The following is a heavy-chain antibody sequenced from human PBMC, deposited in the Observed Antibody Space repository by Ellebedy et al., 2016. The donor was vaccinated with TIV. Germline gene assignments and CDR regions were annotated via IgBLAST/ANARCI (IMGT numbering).Heavy chain of an antibody. CDR2: IYSGGST. V-gene: IGHV3-53*01. CDR1: GFTVSSNY. J-gene: IGHJ6*02. D-gene: IGHD3-3*01. Sequence: GESLKISXAASGFTVSSNYMSWVRQAPGKGLEWVSVIYSGGSTYYADSVKGRFTISRDNSKNTLYLQMNSLRAEDTAVYYCAREGGYDPDYYYYGMDVWGQGTTVTVSS. CDR3: AREGGYDPDYYYYGMDV.